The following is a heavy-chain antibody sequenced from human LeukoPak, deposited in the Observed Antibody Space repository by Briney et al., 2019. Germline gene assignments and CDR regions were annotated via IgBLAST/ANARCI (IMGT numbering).Heavy chain of an antibody. CDR3: ARAEEDYYDSSGYSNWFDP. CDR1: GFTVSSNY. D-gene: IGHD3-22*01. V-gene: IGHV3-53*01. J-gene: IGHJ5*02. Sequence: GSLRLSCAASGFTVSSNYMSWVRQAPGKGLEWVSVIYSGGSTYYADSVKGRFTISRDNSKNTLYLQMNSLRAEDTAVYYCARAEEDYYDSSGYSNWFDPWGQGTLVTVSS. CDR2: IYSGGST.